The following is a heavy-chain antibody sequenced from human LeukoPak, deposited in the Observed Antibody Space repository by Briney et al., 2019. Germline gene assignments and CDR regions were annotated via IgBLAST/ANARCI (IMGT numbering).Heavy chain of an antibody. CDR1: GGSISSYY. V-gene: IGHV4-59*01. D-gene: IGHD2-21*02. Sequence: SETLSLTCTVSGGSISSYYWSWIRQPPGKGLEWIGYIYYSGSTKHNPSLKSRVTISVDTSKKQFSLKLRSVTAADTAVYYCARHGRPTSCGGDCLWWGRGTLVTVSS. J-gene: IGHJ4*02. CDR2: IYYSGST. CDR3: ARHGRPTSCGGDCLW.